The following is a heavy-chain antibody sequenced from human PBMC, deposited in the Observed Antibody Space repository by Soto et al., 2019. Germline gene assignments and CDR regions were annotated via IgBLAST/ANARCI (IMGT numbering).Heavy chain of an antibody. CDR3: ARVINSNSPPSYYYYGMDV. D-gene: IGHD4-4*01. CDR2: IWYDGSNK. J-gene: IGHJ6*02. V-gene: IGHV3-33*01. Sequence: GGSLRLSCAASGFTFSSYGMHWVRQAPGKGLEWVAVIWYDGSNKYYADSVKGRFTISRDNSKNTLYLQMNSLRAEDTAVYYCARVINSNSPPSYYYYGMDVWGQGTTVTVSS. CDR1: GFTFSSYG.